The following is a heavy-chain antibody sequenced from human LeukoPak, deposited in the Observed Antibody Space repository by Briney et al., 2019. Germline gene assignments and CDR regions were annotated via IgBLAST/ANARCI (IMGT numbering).Heavy chain of an antibody. Sequence: PSETQSLTCTVSGGSISSYYWSWIRQPPGKGLEWIGYIYYSGSTNYNPSLKSRVTISVDTSKNQFSLKLSSVTAADTAVYYCARGASGTLYDAFDIWGQGAMVTVSS. CDR2: IYYSGST. J-gene: IGHJ3*02. V-gene: IGHV4-59*01. CDR1: GGSISSYY. D-gene: IGHD1-26*01. CDR3: ARGASGTLYDAFDI.